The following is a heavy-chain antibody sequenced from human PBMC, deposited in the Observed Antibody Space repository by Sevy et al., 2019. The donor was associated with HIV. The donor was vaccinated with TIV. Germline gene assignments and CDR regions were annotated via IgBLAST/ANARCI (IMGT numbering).Heavy chain of an antibody. D-gene: IGHD2-15*01. J-gene: IGHJ4*02. Sequence: ASVKVSCKASGYTFTGYYMHWVRQAPGQGLEWMGRINPNSGGTNYAQKFQGRVTMTRDTSISTAYMELSRLRSDDTAVYYCARTAYCSGGSCYYDGDYWGQRTLVTVSS. V-gene: IGHV1-2*06. CDR2: INPNSGGT. CDR3: ARTAYCSGGSCYYDGDY. CDR1: GYTFTGYY.